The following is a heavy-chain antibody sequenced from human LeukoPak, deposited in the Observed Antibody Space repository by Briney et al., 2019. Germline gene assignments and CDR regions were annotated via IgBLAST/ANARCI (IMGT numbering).Heavy chain of an antibody. V-gene: IGHV1-2*02. CDR2: INPNSGGT. J-gene: IGHJ6*03. Sequence: ASVKVSCKASGYTFTDYFLHWVRQAPGQGREGMGWINPNSGGTNYAQKFQGRVTMTRDTSISTAYMDLSRLRSDDTAVYFCARGGLPIYYYYMDVWGKGTTVTVSS. D-gene: IGHD4-11*01. CDR1: GYTFTDYF. CDR3: ARGGLPIYYYYMDV.